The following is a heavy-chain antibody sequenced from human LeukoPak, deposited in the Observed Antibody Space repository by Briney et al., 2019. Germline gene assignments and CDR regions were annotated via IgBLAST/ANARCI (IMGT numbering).Heavy chain of an antibody. Sequence: ASVKVSCKASGYTFTSYYMHWVRQAPGQGLEWMGIINPSGGSTSYAQKFQGRVTMTRNTSISTAYMELSSLRSEDTAVYYCARVNYDILTGDFYYYYYYYMDVWGKGTTVTISS. CDR1: GYTFTSYY. V-gene: IGHV1-46*01. J-gene: IGHJ6*03. CDR2: INPSGGST. D-gene: IGHD3-9*01. CDR3: ARVNYDILTGDFYYYYYYYMDV.